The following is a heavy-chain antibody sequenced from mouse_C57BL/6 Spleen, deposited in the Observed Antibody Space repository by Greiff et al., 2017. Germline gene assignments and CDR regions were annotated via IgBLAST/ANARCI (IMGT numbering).Heavy chain of an antibody. D-gene: IGHD2-4*01. CDR1: GFTFSSYA. J-gene: IGHJ4*01. CDR2: ISDGGSYT. CDR3: ARERAPYDYDGDYYAMDY. V-gene: IGHV5-4*01. Sequence: EVKLVESGGGLVKPGGSLKLSCAASGFTFSSYAMSWVRQTPEQRLEWVATISDGGSYTYYPDNVKGRFTISRDTAKNTLYLQKSHLKSENTAMYYCARERAPYDYDGDYYAMDYWGQGTSVTVSS.